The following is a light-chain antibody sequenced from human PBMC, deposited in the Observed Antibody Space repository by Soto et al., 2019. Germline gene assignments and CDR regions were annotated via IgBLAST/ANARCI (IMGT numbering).Light chain of an antibody. CDR3: QQRSNWHPIT. CDR1: QGVSSY. V-gene: IGKV3D-11*01. J-gene: IGKJ5*01. Sequence: EIVLTQSPGTLSLSPGERATLSCRASQGVSSYLACYQQKPGQAPRLLIYDASNRATGIPARFSGSGPGTDFTLTISSLEPEDFAVYYCQQRSNWHPITFGQGTRLEIK. CDR2: DAS.